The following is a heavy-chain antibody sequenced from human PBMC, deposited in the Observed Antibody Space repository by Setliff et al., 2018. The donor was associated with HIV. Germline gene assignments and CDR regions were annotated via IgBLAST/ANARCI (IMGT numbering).Heavy chain of an antibody. J-gene: IGHJ4*02. CDR2: ISAYNGNT. Sequence: ASVKVSCKASGYRFSSYGISWVRQAPGQGLEWMGWISAYNGNTKYTQKFQGRVTVTRSTSISTAYMELTSLRSEDTAVYYCARRGYYDTGGYYSFPYWGQGTLVTVSS. D-gene: IGHD3-22*01. CDR1: GYRFSSYG. V-gene: IGHV1-18*01. CDR3: ARRGYYDTGGYYSFPY.